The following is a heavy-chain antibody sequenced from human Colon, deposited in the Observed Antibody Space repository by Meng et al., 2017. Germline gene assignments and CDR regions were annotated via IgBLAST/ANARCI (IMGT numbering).Heavy chain of an antibody. CDR1: GGSISSGDYY. J-gene: IGHJ5*02. CDR3: ARDRKHYGERGWFDP. Sequence: QVQLRESGPGQGQPSQTLSLTCTVSGGSISSGDYYWSWIRQPPGKGLEWIGYIYYSGSTYSNASLKSRDTISIDRSKNQFSLKLSSVTAADTAVYYCARDRKHYGERGWFDPWGQGTLVTVSS. V-gene: IGHV4-30-4*01. D-gene: IGHD4-17*01. CDR2: IYYSGST.